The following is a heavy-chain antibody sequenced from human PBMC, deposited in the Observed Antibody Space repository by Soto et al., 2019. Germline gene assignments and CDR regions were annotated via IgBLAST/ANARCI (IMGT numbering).Heavy chain of an antibody. Sequence: ASVKVSCKASGYTFTSYYMHWVRQAPGQGLEWMGIINPSGGRTSYAQKFQGRVTMTRDTSTSTVYMELSSLRSEDTAVYYCARVAGVVVAATRRGYFQHWGKGTLVTVSS. D-gene: IGHD2-15*01. CDR2: INPSGGRT. J-gene: IGHJ1*01. V-gene: IGHV1-46*01. CDR3: ARVAGVVVAATRRGYFQH. CDR1: GYTFTSYY.